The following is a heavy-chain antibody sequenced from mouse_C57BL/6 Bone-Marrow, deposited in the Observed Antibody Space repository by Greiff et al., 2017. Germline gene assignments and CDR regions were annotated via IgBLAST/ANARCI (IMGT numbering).Heavy chain of an antibody. Sequence: EVMLVESGGGLVKPGGSLKLSCAASGFTFSDYGMNWVRQAPEKGLEWVAYISSGSSTIYYADTVKGRFTISSDSAKNNLFLQMSSLRSEDTAMYYCASGAYTGWFAYWGQGTLVTGSA. CDR1: GFTFSDYG. V-gene: IGHV5-17*01. J-gene: IGHJ3*01. D-gene: IGHD2-10*01. CDR3: ASGAYTGWFAY. CDR2: ISSGSSTI.